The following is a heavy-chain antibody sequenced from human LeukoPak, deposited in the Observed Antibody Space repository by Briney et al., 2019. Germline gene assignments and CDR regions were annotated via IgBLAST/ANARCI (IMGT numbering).Heavy chain of an antibody. CDR1: GFTFSSYG. J-gene: IGHJ4*02. CDR2: ISYDGSNK. V-gene: IGHV3-30*03. D-gene: IGHD6-19*01. Sequence: GGSLRLSCAASGFTFSSYGMHWVRQAPGKGLEWVAVISYDGSNKYYADSVKGRFTVSRDNSKNTLYLQMNSLRAEDTAVYYCATAVASSSGWYADYWGQGTLVTVSS. CDR3: ATAVASSSGWYADY.